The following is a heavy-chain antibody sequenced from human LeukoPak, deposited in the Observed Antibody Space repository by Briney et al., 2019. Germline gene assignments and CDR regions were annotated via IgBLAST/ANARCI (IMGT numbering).Heavy chain of an antibody. CDR3: ASTVGGSGTYYNDH. Sequence: GGSLRLSCAASGFTFRNYGMHWVRQAPGKGLEWVAIIRYDGSDKYYADSVKGRFTISRDNSKNTLYLQMNSLRVDDTAVYYCASTVGGSGTYYNDHWGQGTLVSVSS. J-gene: IGHJ4*02. D-gene: IGHD3-10*01. CDR2: IRYDGSDK. CDR1: GFTFRNYG. V-gene: IGHV3-30*02.